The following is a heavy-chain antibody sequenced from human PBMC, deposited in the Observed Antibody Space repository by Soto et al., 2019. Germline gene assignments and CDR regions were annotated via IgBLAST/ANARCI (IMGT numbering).Heavy chain of an antibody. CDR3: ATTKRGYSYGGIFDY. CDR2: IKQDGSEK. CDR1: GFTFSSYW. V-gene: IGHV3-7*05. Sequence: PGGSLRLSCAASGFTFSSYWMSWVRQAPGKGLEWVANIKQDGSEKYYVDSVKGRFTISRDNAKNSLYLQMNSLRAEDTAVYYCATTKRGYSYGGIFDYWGQGTLVTVSS. J-gene: IGHJ4*02. D-gene: IGHD5-18*01.